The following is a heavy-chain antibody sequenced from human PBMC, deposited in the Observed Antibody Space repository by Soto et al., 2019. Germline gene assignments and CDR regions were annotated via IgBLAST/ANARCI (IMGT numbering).Heavy chain of an antibody. CDR2: INHSGNT. V-gene: IGHV4-34*01. D-gene: IGHD1-26*01. J-gene: IGHJ5*02. CDR3: AREGGNLNWFDP. CDR1: GGSFSGYY. Sequence: PSETLSLTCAVYGGSFSGYYWSWIRQPPGKGLEWIGEINHSGNTNYNPSLKSRVTISVDTSKNQFSLYLQMNSLRDEDTAVYYCAREGGNLNWFDPWGQGTLVTVSS.